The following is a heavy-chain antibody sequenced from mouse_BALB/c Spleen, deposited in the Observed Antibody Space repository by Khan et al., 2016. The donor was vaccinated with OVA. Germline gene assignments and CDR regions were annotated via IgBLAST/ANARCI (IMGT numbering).Heavy chain of an antibody. CDR2: FNPNNGGA. J-gene: IGHJ1*01. Sequence: EVKLMESGPELVKPGASVKISCKTSGHTFTEYTIHWVKQSHGKSLEWIGRFNPNNGGANYNQKFKGKATLTVDKSSSTAYMELRSLTSEDSAVXYCARRDYYAYYWYFDVWGAGTTVTVSS. V-gene: IGHV1-18*01. CDR3: ARRDYYAYYWYFDV. CDR1: GHTFTEYT. D-gene: IGHD1-2*01.